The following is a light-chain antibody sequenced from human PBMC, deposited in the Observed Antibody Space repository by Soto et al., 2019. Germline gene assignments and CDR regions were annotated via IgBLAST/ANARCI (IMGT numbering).Light chain of an antibody. V-gene: IGKV1-5*01. Sequence: DIQMTQSPSTLSASIGDTVTVACRASQGISNWLAWYQQKPGKAPKLLIFHASSLESGVPSRFSGSGSGTEFTLTISSLQSDDFATYHCQQYSSYPTLGQGTRWIS. J-gene: IGKJ1*01. CDR1: QGISNW. CDR2: HAS. CDR3: QQYSSYPT.